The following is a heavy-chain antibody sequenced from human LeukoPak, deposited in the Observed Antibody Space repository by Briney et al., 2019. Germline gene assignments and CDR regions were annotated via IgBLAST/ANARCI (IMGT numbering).Heavy chain of an antibody. CDR2: IIPIFGTA. CDR1: GGTFISYA. J-gene: IGHJ4*02. CDR3: ARHGSGGSCYYPY. V-gene: IGHV1-69*05. Sequence: ASVKVSCKASGGTFISYAISWVRQAPGQGLEWMGGIIPIFGTANYAQKFQGRVTITTDESTSTAYMELSSLRSEDTAVYYCARHGSGGSCYYPYWGQGTLVTVSS. D-gene: IGHD2-15*01.